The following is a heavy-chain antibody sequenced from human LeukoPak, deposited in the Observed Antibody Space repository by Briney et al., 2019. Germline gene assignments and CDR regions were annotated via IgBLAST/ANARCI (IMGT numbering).Heavy chain of an antibody. J-gene: IGHJ4*02. D-gene: IGHD2-21*02. CDR3: ARDKRLLAYCGGDCYLFDY. Sequence: GASVKVSCKASGYTFTSYDINWVRQATGQGLEWMGWMNPNSGNTGYAQKFQGRVTMTRNTSISTAYMELNSLRSEDTAVYYCARDKRLLAYCGGDCYLFDYWGQGTLVTVSS. CDR2: MNPNSGNT. CDR1: GYTFTSYD. V-gene: IGHV1-8*01.